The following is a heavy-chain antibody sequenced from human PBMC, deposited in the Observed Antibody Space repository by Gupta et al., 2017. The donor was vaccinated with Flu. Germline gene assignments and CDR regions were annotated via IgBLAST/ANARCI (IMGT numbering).Heavy chain of an antibody. V-gene: IGHV3-11*06. CDR3: ARDSRVVAATYYYFDY. D-gene: IGHD2-15*01. Sequence: ISRDNAKNSLYLQMNSLRAEDTAVYYCARDSRVVAATYYYFDYWGQGTLVTVSS. J-gene: IGHJ4*02.